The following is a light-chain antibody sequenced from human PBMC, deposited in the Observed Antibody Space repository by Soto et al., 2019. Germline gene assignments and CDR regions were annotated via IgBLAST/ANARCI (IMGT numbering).Light chain of an antibody. J-gene: IGKJ1*01. Sequence: DIVMTQSPDSLAVSLGERATINCKSSQSVLYSSDNNNYLAWYQQKPGQPPNLIIYWASTRESGVPDRFSGSGSGTDFTLTLSSLHAEDVAVYYCQQYYSNPWAFGQGTRVEIK. V-gene: IGKV4-1*01. CDR1: QSVLYSSDNNNY. CDR3: QQYYSNPWA. CDR2: WAS.